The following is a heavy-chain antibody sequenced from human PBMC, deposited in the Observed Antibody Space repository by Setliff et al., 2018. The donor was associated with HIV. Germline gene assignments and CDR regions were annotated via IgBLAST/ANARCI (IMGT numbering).Heavy chain of an antibody. CDR2: IHYDGSNE. V-gene: IGHV3-33*01. CDR3: ARGRVDTTMVPPPY. Sequence: PGGSLRLSCAASGFTFRGYGMHWVRQAPGKGLEWVAGIHYDGSNEFYADSVTGRFTISRDNAKNSLYLQMNSLRAEDTAVYYCARGRVDTTMVPPPYWGQGTLVTVSS. J-gene: IGHJ4*02. CDR1: GFTFRGYG. D-gene: IGHD5-18*01.